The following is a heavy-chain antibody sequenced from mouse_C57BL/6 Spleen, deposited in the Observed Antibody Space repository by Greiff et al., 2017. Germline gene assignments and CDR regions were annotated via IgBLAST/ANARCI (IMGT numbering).Heavy chain of an antibody. D-gene: IGHD1-1*01. CDR1: GYSITSGYY. J-gene: IGHJ2*01. CDR3: ARDYGSSYGFDY. V-gene: IGHV3-6*01. CDR2: ISYDGSN. Sequence: EVQLQESGPGLVKPSQSLSLTCSVTGYSITSGYYWNWIRQFPGNKLEWMGYISYDGSNNYNPSLKNRIAITRDTSKNQFFLKLNSVTTEDTATYYCARDYGSSYGFDYWGQGTTLTVSS.